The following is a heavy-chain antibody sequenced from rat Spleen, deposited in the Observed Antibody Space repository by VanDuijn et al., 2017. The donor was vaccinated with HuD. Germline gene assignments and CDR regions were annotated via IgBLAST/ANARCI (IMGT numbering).Heavy chain of an antibody. CDR1: GFSLTSYY. CDR2: IRSGGST. CDR3: ARDVYYGLLDY. Sequence: QVQLKETGPGLVQPTQTLSITCTVSGFSLTSYYMQWVRQTPGKGLEWMGFIRSGGSTEYNSEFKSRLSISRDTSKNQVFLKMNSLKTEDTGVYYCARDVYYGLLDYWGQGVMVTVSS. J-gene: IGHJ2*01. D-gene: IGHD1-6*01. V-gene: IGHV2-65*01.